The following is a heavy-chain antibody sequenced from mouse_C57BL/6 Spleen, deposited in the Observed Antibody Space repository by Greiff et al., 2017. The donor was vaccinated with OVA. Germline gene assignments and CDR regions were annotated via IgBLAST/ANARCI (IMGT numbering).Heavy chain of an antibody. CDR1: GYTFTDYY. D-gene: IGHD1-1*01. J-gene: IGHJ2*01. Sequence: EVQLQQSGPELVKPGASVKISCKASGYTFTDYYMNWVKQSHGKSLEWIGDINPNNGGTSYNQKFKGKATLTVDKSSSTAYMELRSLTSEDAAVYYCAREVELLPGYWGQGTTLTVSS. CDR3: AREVELLPGY. V-gene: IGHV1-26*01. CDR2: INPNNGGT.